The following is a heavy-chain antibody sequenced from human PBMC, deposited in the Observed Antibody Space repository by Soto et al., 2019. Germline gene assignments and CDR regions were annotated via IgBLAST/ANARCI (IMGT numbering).Heavy chain of an antibody. CDR1: GDSVSSNSAA. J-gene: IGHJ3*01. CDR3: ARCQFKSIDL. Sequence: QVQLQQSGPGLVKPSQTLSLTCAISGDSVSSNSAAWTWIRQSPSRGLEWLGRTYYRSKWYNDYAGSVKSRICLNPDTYKNQFSLQLNAVTPEDTAVYYCARCQFKSIDLWGQGTMVTVSS. CDR2: TYYRSKWYN. V-gene: IGHV6-1*01.